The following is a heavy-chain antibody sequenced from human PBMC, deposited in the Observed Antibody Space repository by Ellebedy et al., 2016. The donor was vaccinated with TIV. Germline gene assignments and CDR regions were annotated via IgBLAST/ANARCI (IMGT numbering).Heavy chain of an antibody. D-gene: IGHD6-19*01. CDR3: ARGPGVAVAYDY. Sequence: AASVKVSCKASGYTFTGYFMHWVRQAPGQGLEWMGWINPNNGVTKYAQKFQGRVAMTRDTPISTAYMELSRLTSDDTAVYYCARGPGVAVAYDYWGQGTLVTVSS. CDR2: INPNNGVT. J-gene: IGHJ4*02. CDR1: GYTFTGYF. V-gene: IGHV1-2*02.